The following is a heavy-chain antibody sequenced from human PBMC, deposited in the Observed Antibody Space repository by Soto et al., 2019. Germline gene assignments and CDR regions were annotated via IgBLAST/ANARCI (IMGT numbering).Heavy chain of an antibody. CDR1: GCSFTSYW. D-gene: IGHD6-19*01. Sequence: ESLKISCKGSGCSFTSYWIGWVRQMPGKGLEWMGIIYPGDSDTRYNPSFQGQVTISADKSISTAYLQWSSLKASDTAMYYCARPPLTGWLGFDSWGQGTLVTVSS. J-gene: IGHJ4*02. CDR3: ARPPLTGWLGFDS. CDR2: IYPGDSDT. V-gene: IGHV5-51*01.